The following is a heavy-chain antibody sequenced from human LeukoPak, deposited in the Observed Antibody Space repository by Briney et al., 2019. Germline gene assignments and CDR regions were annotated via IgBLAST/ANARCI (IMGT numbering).Heavy chain of an antibody. CDR3: ARKIGYSYGSDY. J-gene: IGHJ4*02. CDR1: GYTFTGYY. V-gene: IGHV1-2*02. D-gene: IGHD5-18*01. CDR2: INPNSGGT. Sequence: GASVKVSCKASGYTFTGYYIHWVRQAPGQGLEWMGWINPNSGGTNYAQKFQGRVTMTRDTSTSTVYMALSSLRSEDTAVYYCARKIGYSYGSDYWGQGTLVTVSS.